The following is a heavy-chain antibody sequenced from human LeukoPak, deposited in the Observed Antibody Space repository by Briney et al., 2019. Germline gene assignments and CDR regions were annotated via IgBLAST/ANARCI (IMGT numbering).Heavy chain of an antibody. D-gene: IGHD5-18*01. CDR3: ARPRTAKIPSAVDF. J-gene: IGHJ4*02. CDR2: ISYEGSKK. V-gene: IGHV3-30*04. CDR1: GFTFSTYA. Sequence: GGSLRLSCAASGFTFSTYAMHRVRQAPGMGLEWLAVISYEGSKKFYADSVRGRFTISRDDSINTLYLQVSSLRPEDTAVYSCARPRTAKIPSAVDFWGQGTLVTVSS.